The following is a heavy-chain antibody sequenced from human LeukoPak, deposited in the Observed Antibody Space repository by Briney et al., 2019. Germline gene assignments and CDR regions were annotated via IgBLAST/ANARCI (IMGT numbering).Heavy chain of an antibody. Sequence: SSETLSLTCTVSGGSVSSGGYYWTWIRQRPGKGLEWIGYIYYNGSTYYSPSLTSRVTISVDTSKNQFSLKLSSVTAADTAVYYCARVGWCTSCYDTYDFWYFDLWGRGTLVTVSS. CDR3: ARVGWCTSCYDTYDFWYFDL. CDR2: IYYNGST. J-gene: IGHJ2*01. D-gene: IGHD2-2*01. V-gene: IGHV4-31*03. CDR1: GGSVSSGGYY.